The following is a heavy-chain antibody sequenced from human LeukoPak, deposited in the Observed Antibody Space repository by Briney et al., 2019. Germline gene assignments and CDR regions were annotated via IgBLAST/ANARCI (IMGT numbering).Heavy chain of an antibody. CDR2: ISDSGGST. Sequence: PGGSLRLSCAASGLTFSSYAMSWVRQAPGKGLEWVSGISDSGGSTYYADSVKGRFFISRDNSKNTLHLQMNSLRAEDTAVYCCAKVLSVYGDFDYWGQGTLVTVSS. D-gene: IGHD5/OR15-5a*01. J-gene: IGHJ4*02. CDR3: AKVLSVYGDFDY. V-gene: IGHV3-23*01. CDR1: GLTFSSYA.